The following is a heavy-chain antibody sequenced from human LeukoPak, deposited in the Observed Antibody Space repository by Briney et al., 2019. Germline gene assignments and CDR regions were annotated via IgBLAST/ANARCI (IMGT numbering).Heavy chain of an antibody. D-gene: IGHD6-6*01. CDR3: AKDSSSSNYYYGLDV. V-gene: IGHV3-23*01. CDR2: ISGSGGNT. Sequence: GGSLRLSCAASGFTFSNYVMSWVRQAPVKGLEWVSSISGSGGNTNYADSVKGRFTISRDNSKNTLYLQMNSLRAEDTALYFCAKDSSSSNYYYGLDVWGQGTTVTVSS. CDR1: GFTFSNYV. J-gene: IGHJ6*02.